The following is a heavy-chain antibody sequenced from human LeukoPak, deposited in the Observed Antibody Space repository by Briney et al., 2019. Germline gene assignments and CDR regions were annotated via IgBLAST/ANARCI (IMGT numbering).Heavy chain of an antibody. CDR1: GYTFTDYY. CDR3: ARGLYYFDY. J-gene: IGHJ4*02. V-gene: IGHV1-2*02. CDR2: INPNSGGT. Sequence: GASVKVSCKSSGYTFTDYYMHWVRQAPGQGLEWTGWINPNSGGTNYAQKFQGRVTMTRDTSISTAYMELSRLRSDDTAVYYCARGLYYFDYWGQGTLVTVSS.